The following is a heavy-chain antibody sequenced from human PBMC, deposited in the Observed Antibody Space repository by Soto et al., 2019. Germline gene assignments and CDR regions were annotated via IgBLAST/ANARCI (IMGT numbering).Heavy chain of an antibody. CDR3: ANLPHGMDV. J-gene: IGHJ6*02. CDR1: GGSIGSYY. V-gene: IGHV4-59*01. CDR2: IYYSGST. Sequence: SETLCLTCSVSGGSIGSYYGSWIRQPPGKGLEWIGYIYYSGSTNYNPSLKSRVTISVDTSKNQFSLKLSSVTAADTAVYYCANLPHGMDVWGQGTTVTVSS.